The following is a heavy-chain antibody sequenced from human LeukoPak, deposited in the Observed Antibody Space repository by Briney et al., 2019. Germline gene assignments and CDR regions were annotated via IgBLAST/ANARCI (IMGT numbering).Heavy chain of an antibody. V-gene: IGHV5-10-1*01. Sequence: GESLKISYKGSGYSFTSYWISWVRQMPGKGLEWMGRIDPSDSYTNCSPSFQGHVTISADKSISTAYLQWSSLKASDTAMYYCARLGDDCRSTSCPDYWGQGTLVTVSS. CDR1: GYSFTSYW. CDR3: ARLGDDCRSTSCPDY. J-gene: IGHJ4*02. CDR2: IDPSDSYT. D-gene: IGHD2-2*01.